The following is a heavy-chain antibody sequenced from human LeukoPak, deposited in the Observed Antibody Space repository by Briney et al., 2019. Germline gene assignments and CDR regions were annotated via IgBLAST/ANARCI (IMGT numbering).Heavy chain of an antibody. CDR1: GGSFSGYY. D-gene: IGHD3-3*01. V-gene: IGHV4-34*01. CDR3: ARGRAYYGFWSGYYPRWFDP. J-gene: IGHJ5*02. Sequence: SETLSLTCAVYGGSFSGYYWSWIRQPPGKGLEWIGEINHSGSTNYNPSLKSRVTISVDTSKNQFSLKLSSVTAADTAVYYCARGRAYYGFWSGYYPRWFDPWGQGTLVTVSS. CDR2: INHSGST.